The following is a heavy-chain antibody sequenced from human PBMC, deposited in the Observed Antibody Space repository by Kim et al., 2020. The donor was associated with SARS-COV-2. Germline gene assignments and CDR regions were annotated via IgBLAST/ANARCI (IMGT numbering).Heavy chain of an antibody. CDR3: ARYYDSSGYYQGTFDY. CDR2: IIPIFGTA. V-gene: IGHV1-69*13. J-gene: IGHJ4*02. CDR1: GGTFSSYA. D-gene: IGHD3-22*01. Sequence: SVKVSCKASGGTFSSYAISWVRQAPGQGLEWMGGIIPIFGTANYAQKFQGRVTITADESTSTAYMELSSLRSEDTAVYYCARYYDSSGYYQGTFDYWGQGTLVTVSS.